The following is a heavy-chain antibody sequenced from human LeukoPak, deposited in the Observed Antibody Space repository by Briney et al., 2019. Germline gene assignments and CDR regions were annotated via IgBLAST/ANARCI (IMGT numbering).Heavy chain of an antibody. J-gene: IGHJ4*02. Sequence: GGTLRFSCTAAGSTFGDYAMSWVRQAPGKGLKWVGFIRSKAYGETTEYAASVKSRFTISRDDSKSIAYLQMISLKTEDTAVYYCTRDEAYYYDSSGSLAHFDYWGQGTLVTVSS. CDR2: IRSKAYGETT. V-gene: IGHV3-49*04. CDR1: GSTFGDYA. D-gene: IGHD3-22*01. CDR3: TRDEAYYYDSSGSLAHFDY.